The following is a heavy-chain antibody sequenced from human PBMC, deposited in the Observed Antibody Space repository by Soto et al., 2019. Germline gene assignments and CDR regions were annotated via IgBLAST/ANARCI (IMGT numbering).Heavy chain of an antibody. Sequence: QVQLVQSGAEVKKPGASVKVTCKASAYTFTSYGISWVRQAPGQGLEWVGWISAYNGNSNYAQKYEGRVNMTTDTSKSTAYMELSSLRSDDTAVYYCARIADCSTTSCSFPSRFHVRGYYYYYGLDVWGQGTTVTVSS. CDR3: ARIADCSTTSCSFPSRFHVRGYYYYYGLDV. CDR2: ISAYNGNS. D-gene: IGHD2-2*01. CDR1: AYTFTSYG. V-gene: IGHV1-18*04. J-gene: IGHJ6*02.